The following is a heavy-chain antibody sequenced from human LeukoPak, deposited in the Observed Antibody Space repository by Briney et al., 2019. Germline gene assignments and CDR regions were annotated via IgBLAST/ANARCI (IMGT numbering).Heavy chain of an antibody. D-gene: IGHD3-22*01. Sequence: GASVKVSCKASGYTFTGYYMHWVRQAPGHGLEWMGRINPNSGGTNYAQKFQGRVTMTRDTSISAAYMELSRLRSDDTAVYYCARGEYYYDSSGYSLDYWGQGTLVTVSS. CDR1: GYTFTGYY. V-gene: IGHV1-2*06. CDR3: ARGEYYYDSSGYSLDY. CDR2: INPNSGGT. J-gene: IGHJ4*02.